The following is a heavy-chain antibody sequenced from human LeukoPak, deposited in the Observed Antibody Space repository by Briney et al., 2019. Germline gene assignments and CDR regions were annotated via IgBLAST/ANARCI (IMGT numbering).Heavy chain of an antibody. V-gene: IGHV1-18*01. CDR2: ISAYNGNT. J-gene: IGHJ4*02. Sequence: RASVKVSCKASGGTFTNYAISWVRQAPGQGLEWMGWISAYNGNTNYAQKLQGRVTMTTDTSTSTAYMELRSLRSDDTAVYYCARLSGGGYFDYWGQGTLVTVSS. CDR1: GGTFTNYA. CDR3: ARLSGGGYFDY. D-gene: IGHD3-16*01.